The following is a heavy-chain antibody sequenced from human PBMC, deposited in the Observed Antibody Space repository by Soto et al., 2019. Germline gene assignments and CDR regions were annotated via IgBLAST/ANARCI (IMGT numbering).Heavy chain of an antibody. Sequence: PGESLKISCQGSGYSFACYWITWVRPQPGKGLEWMGRIDPSDSQTYYSPSFRGHVTISVTKSITTVFLQWSSLRASDTAMYYCARQIYDSDTGPNFQYYFDSWGQGTPVTVSS. CDR1: GYSFACYW. CDR2: IDPSDSQT. CDR3: ARQIYDSDTGPNFQYYFDS. V-gene: IGHV5-10-1*01. D-gene: IGHD3-22*01. J-gene: IGHJ4*02.